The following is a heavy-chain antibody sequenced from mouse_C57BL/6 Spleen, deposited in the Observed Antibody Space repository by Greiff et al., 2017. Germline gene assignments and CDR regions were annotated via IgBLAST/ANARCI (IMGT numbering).Heavy chain of an antibody. CDR3: AGYSSGYNYFDY. Sequence: EVQRLESGPALVKPSQTVSLTCTVTGYSITNGNHWWNWIRQVSGSKLEWIGYLSSSGSTDSNPSLKSRISITRDTSKSQLFLQLNSVTTEDIATDYCAGYSSGYNYFDYWGQGTTRTVSS. CDR1: GYSITNGNHW. D-gene: IGHD3-2*02. CDR2: LSSSGST. J-gene: IGHJ2*01. V-gene: IGHV3-4*01.